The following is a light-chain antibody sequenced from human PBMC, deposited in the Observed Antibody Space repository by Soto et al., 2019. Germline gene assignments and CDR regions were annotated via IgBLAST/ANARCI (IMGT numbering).Light chain of an antibody. V-gene: IGLV1-40*01. J-gene: IGLJ2*01. CDR3: AAWDDSLNGVV. Sequence: QSVLTQPPSVSGATGQRVSISCTGSSTNIGAGYGVHWYQQRPGTAPKLLIYSNNQRPSGVPDRFSGSKSGTSASLAISGLQSEDEADYYCAAWDDSLNGVVFGGGTQLTVL. CDR2: SNN. CDR1: STNIGAGYG.